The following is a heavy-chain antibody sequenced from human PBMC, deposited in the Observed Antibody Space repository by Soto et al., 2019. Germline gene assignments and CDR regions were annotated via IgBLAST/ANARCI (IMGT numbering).Heavy chain of an antibody. CDR3: AKDSTMVRGVILDLFDY. CDR2: ISDSGGST. D-gene: IGHD3-10*01. Sequence: EVQLLESGGGLVQPGGSLRLSCAASGFTFSTYAMSWVRQAPGKGLEWVSTISDSGGSTYYADSVKGRFTISRDNSKNTQYLQMNSLRAEDTAVYYCAKDSTMVRGVILDLFDYWGQGTLVTVSS. CDR1: GFTFSTYA. V-gene: IGHV3-23*01. J-gene: IGHJ4*02.